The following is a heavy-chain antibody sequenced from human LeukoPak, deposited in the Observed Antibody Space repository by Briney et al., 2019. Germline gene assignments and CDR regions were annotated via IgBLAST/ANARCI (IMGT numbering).Heavy chain of an antibody. CDR2: ISGSGGRT. CDR3: AKDQGYSGYDPLDY. CDR1: GFTFSSYA. V-gene: IGHV3-23*01. Sequence: GGSLRLSCAASGFTFSSYAMSWVRQDPGKGLEWVSAISGSGGRTYYADSVKGRFTISRDNSKNTLYLQMNSLRAEDTAVYYCAKDQGYSGYDPLDYWGQGTLVTVSS. J-gene: IGHJ4*02. D-gene: IGHD5-12*01.